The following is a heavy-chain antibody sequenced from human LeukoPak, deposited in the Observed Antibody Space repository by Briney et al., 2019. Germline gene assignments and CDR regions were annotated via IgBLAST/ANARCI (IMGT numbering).Heavy chain of an antibody. J-gene: IGHJ5*02. V-gene: IGHV4-59*12. CDR1: GGSISSYY. D-gene: IGHD1-7*01. Sequence: KPSETLSLTCTVSGGSISSYYWSWIRQPPGKGLEWIGYIYYSGSTNYNPSLKSRVTISVDTSKNQFSLKLSSVTAADTAVYYCARGGDNWNYPNWFDPWGQGTLVTVSS. CDR2: IYYSGST. CDR3: ARGGDNWNYPNWFDP.